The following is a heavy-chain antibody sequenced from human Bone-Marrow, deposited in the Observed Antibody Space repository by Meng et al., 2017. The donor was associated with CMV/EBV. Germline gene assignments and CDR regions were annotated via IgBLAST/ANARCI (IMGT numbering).Heavy chain of an antibody. D-gene: IGHD2-8*02. V-gene: IGHV3-48*02. CDR3: ASNWWLSGFDY. CDR2: ISSSSSTI. Sequence: GESLKISCAASGFTFSNYCMNWVRQAPGKGLGWVSYISSSSSTIYYADSVKGRFTISRDKAKNSLYLQINRLGDKDAAVYYCASNWWLSGFDYWGQGTLVTVSS. CDR1: GFTFSNYC. J-gene: IGHJ4*02.